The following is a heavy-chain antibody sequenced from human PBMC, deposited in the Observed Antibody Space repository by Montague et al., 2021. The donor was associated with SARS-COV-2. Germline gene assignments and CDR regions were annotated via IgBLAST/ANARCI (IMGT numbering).Heavy chain of an antibody. D-gene: IGHD6-13*01. CDR1: SGSISSYY. CDR2: IYYSGST. J-gene: IGHJ3*02. Sequence: SETLSLTCTVSSGSISSYYWSWIRQPPGKGLEWIGYIYYSGSTNYNPSLKSRVTISVDTSKNQFSLKLSSVTAADTAVYYCARGAGYSSSWYLAFKIWGQGTMVTVSS. V-gene: IGHV4-59*01. CDR3: ARGAGYSSSWYLAFKI.